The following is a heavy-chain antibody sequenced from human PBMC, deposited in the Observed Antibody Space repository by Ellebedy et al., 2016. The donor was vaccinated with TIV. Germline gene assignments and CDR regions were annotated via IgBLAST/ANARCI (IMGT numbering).Heavy chain of an antibody. Sequence: GESLKISCKSSGYSFTSYWISWVRQMPGKGPEWMGIIYPGDSDTRYSPSFQGQVTISADKSISTAYLQWSSLKASDTAMYYCARFGGYDSYYYYYMDVWGKGTTVTVSS. CDR2: IYPGDSDT. CDR1: GYSFTSYW. CDR3: ARFGGYDSYYYYYMDV. V-gene: IGHV5-51*01. J-gene: IGHJ6*03. D-gene: IGHD5-12*01.